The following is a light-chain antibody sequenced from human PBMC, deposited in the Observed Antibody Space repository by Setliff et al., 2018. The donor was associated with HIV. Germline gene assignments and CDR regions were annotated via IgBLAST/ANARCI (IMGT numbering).Light chain of an antibody. J-gene: IGLJ1*01. V-gene: IGLV2-14*03. CDR1: TGASGGYKY. CDR2: ELT. Sequence: QSVLAQPASVSGSPGQTITISCTYPTGASGGYKYVSWYQQHPGKAPRLIIYELTTRPSGVSDRFSASKSCNPAYLLISGLQTEDEADYYCSSHARGENIYLFGSGTKVTVL. CDR3: SSHARGENIYL.